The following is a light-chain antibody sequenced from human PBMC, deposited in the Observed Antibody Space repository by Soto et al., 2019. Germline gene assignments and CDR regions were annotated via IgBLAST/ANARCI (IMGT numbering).Light chain of an antibody. Sequence: QSVLTQPPSVSAAPGQKVTISCSGSSSNIGNNFVTWYQQLPGTAPKLLISDNNKRPSGIPHRFSGSQSGTSATLGITGLQTGDEAVYYCGSWDSSLTYVFGTGTKLTVL. J-gene: IGLJ1*01. V-gene: IGLV1-51*01. CDR3: GSWDSSLTYV. CDR1: SSNIGNNF. CDR2: DNN.